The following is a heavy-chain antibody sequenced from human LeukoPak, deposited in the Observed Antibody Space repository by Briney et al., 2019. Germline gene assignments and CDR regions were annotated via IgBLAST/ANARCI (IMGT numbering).Heavy chain of an antibody. CDR3: AKDLGNQGPGWFDP. V-gene: IGHV3-23*01. Sequence: PGGSLRLSCTASQFTFRNYGMSWVRQAPGKGLEWVSVISGSGDGTFYADSVKGRFTISRDNSKNTLYLQMNSLRAEDTAVYYCAKDLGNQGPGWFDPWGQGTLVTVSS. D-gene: IGHD1-14*01. CDR2: ISGSGDGT. J-gene: IGHJ5*02. CDR1: QFTFRNYG.